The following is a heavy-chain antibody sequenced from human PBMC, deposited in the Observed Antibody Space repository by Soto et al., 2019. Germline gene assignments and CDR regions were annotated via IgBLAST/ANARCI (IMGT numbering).Heavy chain of an antibody. CDR2: IVVGSGNT. Sequence: RASVKVSCKASGFTFTSSAVQWVRQARGQRLEWIGWIVVGSGNTNYAQKFQERVTITRDMSTSTAYMELSSLRSEDTAVYYCAAPLLRVGMNAYYYGMDVWGQGTTVTVSS. CDR1: GFTFTSSA. J-gene: IGHJ6*02. D-gene: IGHD2-21*01. V-gene: IGHV1-58*01. CDR3: AAPLLRVGMNAYYYGMDV.